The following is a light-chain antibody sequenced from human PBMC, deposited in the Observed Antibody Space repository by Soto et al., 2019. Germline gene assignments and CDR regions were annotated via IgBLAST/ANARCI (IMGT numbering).Light chain of an antibody. CDR2: DAS. V-gene: IGKV3-11*01. J-gene: IGKJ5*01. Sequence: EKVLTKSPSSPWLSPGEKTTLSCRASQSVSSYLAWYQQKPGQAPRLLIYDASNRATGIPARFSGSGSGTDFTLTISSLEPEDFAVYYCQQRSNWLITFGQGTRLEIK. CDR3: QQRSNWLIT. CDR1: QSVSSY.